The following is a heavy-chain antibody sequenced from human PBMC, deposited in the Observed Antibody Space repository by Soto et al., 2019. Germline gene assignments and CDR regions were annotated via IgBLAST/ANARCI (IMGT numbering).Heavy chain of an antibody. J-gene: IGHJ4*02. V-gene: IGHV3-7*05. CDR3: RYFDDSGRRDY. D-gene: IGHD3-22*01. CDR1: GFTFSNYW. CDR2: IKQDGSEQ. Sequence: HPGGSLRLSCAGTGFTFSNYWMIWVRLAPGKGLEWVANIKQDGSEQNYVDSVKGRFTISRDNAQSSLYLQMNSLRGEDTAIYYCRYFDDSGRRDYWGQGTLVTVSS.